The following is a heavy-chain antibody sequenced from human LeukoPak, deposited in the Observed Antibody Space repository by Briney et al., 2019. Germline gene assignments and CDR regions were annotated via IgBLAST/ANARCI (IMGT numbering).Heavy chain of an antibody. CDR2: IYSDGST. Sequence: PGGSLRLSCAASGFAVGSNYMTWVRQAPGKGLEWVSVIYSDGSTSYIDSVKGRFTISSDISKNTLFLQMNSLRAEDTAVYYCARARIPVAAGIDVWGQGTTVVVSS. V-gene: IGHV3-53*01. CDR3: ARARIPVAAGIDV. J-gene: IGHJ6*02. CDR1: GFAVGSNY. D-gene: IGHD6-19*01.